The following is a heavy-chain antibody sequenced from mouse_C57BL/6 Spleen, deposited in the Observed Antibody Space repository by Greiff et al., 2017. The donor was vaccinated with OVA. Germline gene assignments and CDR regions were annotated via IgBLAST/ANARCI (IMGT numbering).Heavy chain of an antibody. V-gene: IGHV5-17*01. CDR1: GFTFSDYG. CDR2: ISSGSSTI. J-gene: IGHJ4*01. D-gene: IGHD2-4*01. Sequence: EVKLMESGGGLVKPGGSLKLSCAASGFTFSDYGMHWVRQAPEKGLEWVAYISSGSSTIYYADTVKGRFTISRDNAKNTLFLQMTSLRSEDTAMYYCARPGIYYEYDDYAMDYWGQGTSVTVSS. CDR3: ARPGIYYEYDDYAMDY.